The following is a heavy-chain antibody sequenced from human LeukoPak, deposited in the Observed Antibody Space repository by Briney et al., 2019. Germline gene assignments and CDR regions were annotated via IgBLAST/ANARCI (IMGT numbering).Heavy chain of an antibody. CDR1: GGSISSYY. J-gene: IGHJ6*02. V-gene: IGHV4-59*01. CDR3: ARDPYYYYGMDV. CDR2: IYYSGST. Sequence: SETLSLTCTVSGGSISSYYWSWIRQPPGKGLEWTGYIYYSGSTNYNPSLKSRVTISVDTCKNQFSLKLSSVTAADTAVYYCARDPYYYYGMDVWGQGTTVTVSS.